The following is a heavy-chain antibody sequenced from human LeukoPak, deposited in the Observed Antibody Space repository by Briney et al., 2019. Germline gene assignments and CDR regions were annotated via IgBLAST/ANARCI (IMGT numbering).Heavy chain of an antibody. V-gene: IGHV1-46*01. Sequence: APVKVSCKASGYTFSIYYMHWVRQAPGQGLEWMGIINPSRGSTSYAPKFQGRVTMTRDTSSSTVHMELRGLRSDDTAVYYCARDATRGIGGSYDFDFWGQGTLVTVSS. D-gene: IGHD3-16*01. J-gene: IGHJ4*02. CDR3: ARDATRGIGGSYDFDF. CDR2: INPSRGST. CDR1: GYTFSIYY.